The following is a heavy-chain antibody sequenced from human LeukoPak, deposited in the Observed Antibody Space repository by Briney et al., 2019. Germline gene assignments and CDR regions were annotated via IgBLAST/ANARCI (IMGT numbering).Heavy chain of an antibody. J-gene: IGHJ4*02. V-gene: IGHV3-7*01. Sequence: PGGSLRLSCVASGFTLSSYWMSWVRQAPGKGLEWVANIDGDGSTEAYVDSLKGRFTISRDNAKNSLYLQMNNLRVEDTAVYYCARGGAAFAESVYWGQGTLVTVPS. D-gene: IGHD3-3*01. CDR1: GFTLSSYW. CDR2: IDGDGSTE. CDR3: ARGGAAFAESVY.